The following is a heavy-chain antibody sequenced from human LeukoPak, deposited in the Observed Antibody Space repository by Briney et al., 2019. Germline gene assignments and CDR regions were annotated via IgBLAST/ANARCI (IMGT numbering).Heavy chain of an antibody. D-gene: IGHD3-22*01. V-gene: IGHV3-21*01. CDR1: GFTFSSYS. Sequence: GGSLRLSCAASGFTFSSYSMNWVRQAPGKGLEWVPSISSSSSYIYYADSVKGRFTISRDNAKNSLYLQMNSLRAEDTAVYYCARDNPLYYYDSSGHRAFFDYWGQGTLVTVSS. CDR3: ARDNPLYYYDSSGHRAFFDY. J-gene: IGHJ4*02. CDR2: ISSSSSYI.